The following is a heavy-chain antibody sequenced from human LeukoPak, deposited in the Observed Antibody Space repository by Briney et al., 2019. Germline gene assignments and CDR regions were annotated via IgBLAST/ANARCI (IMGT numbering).Heavy chain of an antibody. Sequence: GGSLRLSCAASGFTFSDYYMSWLRQAPGKGLEWLSYISSSCSTIYYADSVKGRFTISRDNAKNSLYLQMNSLRAEDTAVYYCASPDSVAGHNFDYWGQGTLVTVSS. CDR3: ASPDSVAGHNFDY. CDR1: GFTFSDYY. V-gene: IGHV3-11*01. D-gene: IGHD6-19*01. J-gene: IGHJ4*02. CDR2: ISSSCSTI.